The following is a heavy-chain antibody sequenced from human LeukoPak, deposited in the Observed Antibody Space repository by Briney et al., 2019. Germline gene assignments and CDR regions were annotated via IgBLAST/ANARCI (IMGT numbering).Heavy chain of an antibody. CDR1: GFTFSSYS. CDR3: AKDFWSGYQDVDY. J-gene: IGHJ4*02. CDR2: ISSSSSYI. Sequence: GGSLRLSCAASGFTFSSYSMNWVRQAPGKGLEWVSSISSSSSYIYYADSVKGRFTISRDNAKNSLYLQMNSLRAEDTAVYYCAKDFWSGYQDVDYWGQGTLVTVSS. D-gene: IGHD3-3*01. V-gene: IGHV3-21*01.